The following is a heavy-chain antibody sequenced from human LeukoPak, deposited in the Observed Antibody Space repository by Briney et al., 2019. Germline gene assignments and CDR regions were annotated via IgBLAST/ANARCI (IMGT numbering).Heavy chain of an antibody. CDR2: ISSSSSTI. V-gene: IGHV3-48*01. CDR3: ARPYYGIFDY. J-gene: IGHJ4*02. CDR1: GFTFSSYS. Sequence: GGSLRLSCAASGFTFSSYSMSWFRQAPGKGREWVSSISSSSSTIYYADSVKGRFTISRDNAKNSLYLQMNSLRAEDTAVYYCARPYYGIFDYWGQGTLVTVSP. D-gene: IGHD4-17*01.